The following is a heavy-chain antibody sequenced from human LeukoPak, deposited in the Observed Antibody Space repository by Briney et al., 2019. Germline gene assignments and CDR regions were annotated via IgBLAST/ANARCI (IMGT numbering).Heavy chain of an antibody. CDR2: TQYDGSNK. CDR3: ARERSLYSSGWPDAFDI. Sequence: GGSLRLSCAASGFSFTNYGMHWVRQAPGKGLEWVAFTQYDGSNKHYADSVKGRFTISRDNSKNTLYLQMNSLRVEDTAVYYCARERSLYSSGWPDAFDIWGQGTMVTVSS. V-gene: IGHV3-30*02. CDR1: GFSFTNYG. D-gene: IGHD6-19*01. J-gene: IGHJ3*02.